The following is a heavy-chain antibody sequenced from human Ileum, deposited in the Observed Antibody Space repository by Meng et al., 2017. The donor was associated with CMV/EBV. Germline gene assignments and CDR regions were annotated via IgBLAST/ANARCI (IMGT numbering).Heavy chain of an antibody. D-gene: IGHD6-13*01. J-gene: IGHJ4*02. CDR2: IWYDGSKK. CDR3: AKGGVYSSTWGDY. Sequence: GESLKISCEASGFTFSSYGMHWVRQAPGKGLEWVAVIWYDGSKKYYADSVKGRFTISRDNSKNTLYLQMNSLRAEDTAVYYCAKGGVYSSTWGDYWGQGTLVTVSS. V-gene: IGHV3-33*06. CDR1: GFTFSSYG.